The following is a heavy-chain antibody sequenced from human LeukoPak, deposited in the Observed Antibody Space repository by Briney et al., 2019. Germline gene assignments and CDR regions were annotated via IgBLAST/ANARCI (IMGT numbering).Heavy chain of an antibody. V-gene: IGHV1-2*02. Sequence: ASVKVSCKASGYTFTSYGISWVRQAPGQGLEWMGWINPNSGGTNYAQKFQGRVTMTRDTSISTAYMELSRLRSDDTAVYYCARGSAAGTSNWFDPWGQGTLVTVSS. CDR3: ARGSAAGTSNWFDP. D-gene: IGHD6-13*01. CDR2: INPNSGGT. J-gene: IGHJ5*02. CDR1: GYTFTSYG.